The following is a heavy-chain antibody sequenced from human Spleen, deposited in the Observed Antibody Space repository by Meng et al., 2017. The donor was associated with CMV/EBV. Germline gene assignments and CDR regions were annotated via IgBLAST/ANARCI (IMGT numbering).Heavy chain of an antibody. CDR1: EVTFSSFW. J-gene: IGHJ5*02. Sequence: GESLKISCAASEVTFSSFWMSWVRQAPGKGLEWVANINQDGRGKYYVDSVRGRFTISRDNAKNSLYLQMNSLRAEDTAVYYCARIPYCSGGSCHFDPWGQGTLVTVSS. D-gene: IGHD2-15*01. CDR3: ARIPYCSGGSCHFDP. V-gene: IGHV3-7*03. CDR2: INQDGRGK.